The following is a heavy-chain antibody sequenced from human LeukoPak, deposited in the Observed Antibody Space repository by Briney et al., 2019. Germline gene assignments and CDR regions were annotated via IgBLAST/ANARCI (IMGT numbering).Heavy chain of an antibody. CDR3: ARREDFGGATDY. D-gene: IGHD1-26*01. CDR1: GGSISSSSYY. V-gene: IGHV4-39*01. Sequence: PSETLSLTCTVSGGSISSSSYYWGWIRQPPGKGLEWIGSIYYSGSTYYNPSLKSRVTISVDTSKNQFSLKLSSVTAADTAVYYCARREDFGGATDYWGQGTLVTVSS. J-gene: IGHJ4*02. CDR2: IYYSGST.